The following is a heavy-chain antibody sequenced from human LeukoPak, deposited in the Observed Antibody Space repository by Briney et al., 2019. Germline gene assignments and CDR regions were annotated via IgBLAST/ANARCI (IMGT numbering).Heavy chain of an antibody. V-gene: IGHV3-49*03. CDR2: IRSKAHGGTT. D-gene: IGHD2-15*01. J-gene: IGHJ4*02. CDR3: AREKCSGGNCYPVFDS. Sequence: PGGSLRLSCTASGFTSGDYAMSYFRQAPGKGLEWVGLIRSKAHGGTTESAASVKGRFTISRDDSKSIAYLQMNNLKTEDTAVYYCAREKCSGGNCYPVFDSWGQGTLVTVSS. CDR1: GFTSGDYA.